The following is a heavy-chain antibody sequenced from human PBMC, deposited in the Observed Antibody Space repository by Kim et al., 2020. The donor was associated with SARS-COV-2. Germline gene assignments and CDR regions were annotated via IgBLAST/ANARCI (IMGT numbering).Heavy chain of an antibody. Sequence: YAASVKGRFTISRDDSKNSLYLQMNSLKTEDTAVYYCARSSGYYSFAFDIWGQGTMVTVSS. V-gene: IGHV3-72*01. J-gene: IGHJ3*02. CDR3: ARSSGYYSFAFDI. D-gene: IGHD3-22*01.